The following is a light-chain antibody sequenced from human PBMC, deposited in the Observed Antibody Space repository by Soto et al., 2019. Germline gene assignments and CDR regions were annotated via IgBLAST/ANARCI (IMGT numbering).Light chain of an antibody. Sequence: DIQMTQSLSSLSAYVGDRDAITRQASQDISNYLNWYQQKPGKAPKXMIYAASTLQSGVPSRFSGSGSGTDFTLTISSLQPEDVATYYCQQLNSYPWTLGQGTKVDIK. V-gene: IGKV1-16*01. CDR3: QQLNSYPWT. J-gene: IGKJ1*01. CDR2: AAS. CDR1: QDISNY.